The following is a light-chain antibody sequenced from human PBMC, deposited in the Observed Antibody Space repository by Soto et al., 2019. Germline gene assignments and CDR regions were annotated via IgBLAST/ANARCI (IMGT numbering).Light chain of an antibody. Sequence: QSALTQPASVSGSPGQSITISCTGTSSDVGGYNYVSWYQQHPGKAPKLMIYEVSNRPSGVSNRCSGSKSGNTASLTISGLQAEDEADYYCSSYTSSSTLFGTGTKLTVL. J-gene: IGLJ1*01. CDR3: SSYTSSSTL. CDR1: SSDVGGYNY. V-gene: IGLV2-14*01. CDR2: EVS.